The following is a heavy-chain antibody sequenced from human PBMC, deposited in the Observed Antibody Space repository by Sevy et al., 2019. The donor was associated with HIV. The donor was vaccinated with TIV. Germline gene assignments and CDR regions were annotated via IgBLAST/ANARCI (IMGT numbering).Heavy chain of an antibody. CDR1: GLTFRSHA. D-gene: IGHD1-26*01. CDR2: ISYDGAVR. V-gene: IGHV3-30-3*01. Sequence: GGSLRLSCAASGLTFRSHAMHWVRQAPGKGLEWVTVISYDGAVRYYGESVKGRFTISRDNSKNTLYLQMNSLRPDDTAVYYCAREAGYSAKNDAFAFWGQWTMVTVSS. J-gene: IGHJ3*01. CDR3: AREAGYSAKNDAFAF.